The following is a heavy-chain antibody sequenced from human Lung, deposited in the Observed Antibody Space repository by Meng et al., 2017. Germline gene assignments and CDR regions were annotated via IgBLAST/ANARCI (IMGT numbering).Heavy chain of an antibody. CDR2: INHSGST. V-gene: IGHV4-34*01. J-gene: IGHJ4*02. CDR3: ARGPTTMAHDFDY. Sequence: LQRGGTRFLKPPETLSLACVGRGGSFRDSHWSWIRQPPGKGLEWIGEINHSGSTNYNPSLESRATISVDTSQNNLSLKLSSVTAADSAVYYCARGPTTMAHDFDYWGQGTLVTVSS. D-gene: IGHD4-11*01. CDR1: GGSFRDSH.